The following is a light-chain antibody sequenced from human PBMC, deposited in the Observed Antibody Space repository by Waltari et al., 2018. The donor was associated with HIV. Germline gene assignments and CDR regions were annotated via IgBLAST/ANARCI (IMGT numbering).Light chain of an antibody. CDR1: NIGSKR. CDR3: QVWESSTDDHQVV. CDR2: DDR. J-gene: IGLJ2*01. Sequence: SYVLTQPPSVSVPPGQTARMTCGGNNIGSKRLHWYQQKPGQAPVLVVYDDRDRPSGIPERFSGSNFGNTATLTITRVEAGDEADYYCQVWESSTDDHQVVFGGGTKLTVL. V-gene: IGLV3-21*02.